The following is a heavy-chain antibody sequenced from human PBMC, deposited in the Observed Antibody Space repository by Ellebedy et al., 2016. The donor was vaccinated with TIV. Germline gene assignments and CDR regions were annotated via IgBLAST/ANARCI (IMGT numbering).Heavy chain of an antibody. V-gene: IGHV4-38-2*01. J-gene: IGHJ3*02. Sequence: SETLSLTCAVSGYSISSGSSWGWIRQPPGKGLEWIGSIYHSGSTYYNPSLKRRATISMDTSRNQFSLRLTSVTAADTAVYYCATFRNLDGFDIWGQGKMVTVSS. D-gene: IGHD2/OR15-2a*01. CDR2: IYHSGST. CDR3: ATFRNLDGFDI. CDR1: GYSISSGSS.